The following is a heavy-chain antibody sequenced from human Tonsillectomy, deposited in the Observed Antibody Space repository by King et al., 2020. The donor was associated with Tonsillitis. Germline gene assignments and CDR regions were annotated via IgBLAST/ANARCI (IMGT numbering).Heavy chain of an antibody. V-gene: IGHV3-13*01. CDR2: IGTAGDT. Sequence: VQLVESGGGLVQPGGSLRLSFAASGFTFSSYDIHWVRQVSGQGLEWVSTIGTAGDTYYADSVKGRFTISRENAKNSVSLQMNSLRAGDTAVYSCARGEYSSSVLGHWGQGTLVTVSS. D-gene: IGHD3-22*01. J-gene: IGHJ1*01. CDR1: GFTFSSYD. CDR3: ARGEYSSSVLGH.